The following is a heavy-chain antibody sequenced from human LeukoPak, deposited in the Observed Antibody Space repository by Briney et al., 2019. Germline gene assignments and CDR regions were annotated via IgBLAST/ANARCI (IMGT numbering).Heavy chain of an antibody. CDR3: ARNQGYCSSTSCYMGWFDP. J-gene: IGHJ5*02. CDR2: INPSGGST. D-gene: IGHD2-2*02. Sequence: ASVKVSCKASGYTFTSYYMHWVRQAPGQGLGWMGIINPSGGSTSYAQKFQGRVTMTRDTSTSTVYMELSSLRSEDTAVYYCARNQGYCSSTSCYMGWFDPWGQGTLVTVSS. CDR1: GYTFTSYY. V-gene: IGHV1-46*01.